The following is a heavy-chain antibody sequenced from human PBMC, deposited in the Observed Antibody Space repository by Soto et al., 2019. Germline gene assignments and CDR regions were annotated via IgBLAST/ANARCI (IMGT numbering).Heavy chain of an antibody. CDR3: ARDRYYDTLTGYADHMDV. J-gene: IGHJ6*02. CDR2: ISAYNGNT. CDR1: GYTFTSYG. D-gene: IGHD3-9*01. Sequence: ASVKVSCKASGYTFTSYGISWVRQAPGQGLEWMGWISAYNGNTNYAQKLQGRVTMTTDTSTSTAYMELRSLRSDDTAVYYCARDRYYDTLTGYADHMDVWGQGTTVTV. V-gene: IGHV1-18*04.